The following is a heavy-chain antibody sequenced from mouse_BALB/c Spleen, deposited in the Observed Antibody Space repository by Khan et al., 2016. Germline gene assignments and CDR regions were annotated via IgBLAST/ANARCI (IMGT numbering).Heavy chain of an antibody. V-gene: IGHV3-6*02. Sequence: EVQLQESGPGLVKPSQSLSLTSPVTGYSITSGYYWNWIRQLLGNKLEWMAYITYDASNNYNPSLKNRISITRDTPMNQFFLTLNSVTTADTATHYRSRDLLYYYGSRYWYYDVWGAGTQVTASS. D-gene: IGHD1-1*01. CDR1: GYSITSGYY. J-gene: IGHJ1*01. CDR2: ITYDASN. CDR3: SRDLLYYYGSRYWYYDV.